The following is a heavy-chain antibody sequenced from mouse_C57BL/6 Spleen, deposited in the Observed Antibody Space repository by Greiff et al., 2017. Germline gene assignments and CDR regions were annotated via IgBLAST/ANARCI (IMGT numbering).Heavy chain of an antibody. J-gene: IGHJ4*01. D-gene: IGHD1-1*01. CDR1: GFNIKDDY. CDR3: TTDYGSSAYYYAMDD. V-gene: IGHV14-4*01. CDR2: IDPENGDT. Sequence: EVQLQQSGAELGRPGASGKLSCTASGFNIKDDYMHWVKQRPEQGLEWIGWIDPENGDTEYASKFQGKGTITGDTSSNTAYLQLSSLTSEDTAVYYCTTDYGSSAYYYAMDDWGQGTSVTVSS.